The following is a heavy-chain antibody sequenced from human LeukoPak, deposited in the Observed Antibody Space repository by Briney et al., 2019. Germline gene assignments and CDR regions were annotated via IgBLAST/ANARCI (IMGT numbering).Heavy chain of an antibody. Sequence: GGSLRLSCAASGFTFSSYGMHWVRQAPGKGLEWVSFIRYDGNPTYCADSVKGRFTISRGNSKNMVYMQMNSLRVEDTAVYYCAKDFTYGPDHWGQGTLVSVSS. CDR1: GFTFSSYG. CDR2: IRYDGNPT. D-gene: IGHD3-10*01. V-gene: IGHV3-30*02. CDR3: AKDFTYGPDH. J-gene: IGHJ4*02.